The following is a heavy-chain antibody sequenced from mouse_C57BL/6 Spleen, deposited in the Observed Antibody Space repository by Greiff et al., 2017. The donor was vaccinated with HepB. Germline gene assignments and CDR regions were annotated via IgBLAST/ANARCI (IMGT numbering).Heavy chain of an antibody. CDR2: IDPENGDT. D-gene: IGHD2-4*01. Sequence: EVQLQESGAELVRPGASVKLSCTASGFNIKDDYMHWVKQRPEQGLEWIGWIDPENGDTEYASKFQGKATITADTSSNTAYLQLSSLTSEDTAVYYCTTDYDEGGYAMDYWGQGTSVTVSS. CDR1: GFNIKDDY. V-gene: IGHV14-4*01. CDR3: TTDYDEGGYAMDY. J-gene: IGHJ4*01.